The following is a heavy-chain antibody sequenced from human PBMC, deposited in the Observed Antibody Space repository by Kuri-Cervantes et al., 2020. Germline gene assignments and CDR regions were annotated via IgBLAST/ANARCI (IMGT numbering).Heavy chain of an antibody. J-gene: IGHJ4*02. Sequence: GESLKISCAASGFTFSNYGMHWVRQAPGKGLEWVAVISYDGCNKYYADSVKGRFTISRDNSKNTLYLQMNSLRAEDTAVYYCARDSSGWYPVYYFDYWGQGTLVTVSS. D-gene: IGHD6-19*01. V-gene: IGHV3-30*03. CDR1: GFTFSNYG. CDR2: ISYDGCNK. CDR3: ARDSSGWYPVYYFDY.